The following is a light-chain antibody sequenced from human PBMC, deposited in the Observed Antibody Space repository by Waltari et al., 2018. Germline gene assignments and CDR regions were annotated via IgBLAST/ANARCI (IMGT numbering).Light chain of an antibody. CDR3: QSYDSGLSGSV. V-gene: IGLV1-40*01. Sequence: QSGLTQPPSVSGAPGQRVTISCTGSSSNIGAGYDVHWYQKLPGTAPKLLIYGNNKGPSGVPDRFSGSKSGTSASLAITGLQAEDEADYYCQSYDSGLSGSVFGGGTKLTVL. CDR2: GNN. CDR1: SSNIGAGYD. J-gene: IGLJ2*01.